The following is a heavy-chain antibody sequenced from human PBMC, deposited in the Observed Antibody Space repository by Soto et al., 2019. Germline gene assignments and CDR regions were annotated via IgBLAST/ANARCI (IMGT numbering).Heavy chain of an antibody. Sequence: EVQLVESGGGLVQPGRSLRLSCAASGFSFGDYAMHWVRQAPGKGLEWVAGISWNSGSTGYADSVKGRFTISRDNAKNSLYLKMTSLRAEATAFYYCVKDYGLSVIPVFYDFGYWGQGTLVTVSS. J-gene: IGHJ4*02. CDR2: ISWNSGST. D-gene: IGHD3-16*02. CDR1: GFSFGDYA. CDR3: VKDYGLSVIPVFYDFGY. V-gene: IGHV3-9*01.